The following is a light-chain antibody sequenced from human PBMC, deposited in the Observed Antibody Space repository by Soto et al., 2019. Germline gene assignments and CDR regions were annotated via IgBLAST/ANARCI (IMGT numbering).Light chain of an antibody. CDR3: CSYAGSSTHVV. Sequence: QSALTQPASVSGSPGQSITISCTGTSSDVGSYNLVSWYQQHPGKAPKLMIYEGSKRPSGVSNRFSGSKSGNTASLTTSGLQPEDEADYYCCSYAGSSTHVVFGGGTKLTVL. CDR2: EGS. J-gene: IGLJ2*01. CDR1: SSDVGSYNL. V-gene: IGLV2-23*01.